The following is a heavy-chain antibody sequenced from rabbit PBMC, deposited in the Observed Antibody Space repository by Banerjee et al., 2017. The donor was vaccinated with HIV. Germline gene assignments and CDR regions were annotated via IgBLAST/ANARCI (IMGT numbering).Heavy chain of an antibody. CDR1: GFSFSSSYY. CDR3: ARCAGSSADCGL. D-gene: IGHD8-1*01. V-gene: IGHV1S45*01. J-gene: IGHJ6*01. CDR2: IYTGSSGST. Sequence: QEQLEESGGDLVKPEGSLTLTCTASGFSFSSSYYMCWVRQAPGKGLEWIGCIYTGSSGSTYYASWAKGRFTGSKTSSTTVTLQMTSLTAADTATYFCARCAGSSADCGLWGPGTLVTVS.